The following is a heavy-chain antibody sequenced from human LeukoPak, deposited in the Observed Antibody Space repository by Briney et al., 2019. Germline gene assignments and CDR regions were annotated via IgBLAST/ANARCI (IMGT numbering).Heavy chain of an antibody. Sequence: SSETLSLTCTVSGGSISSSSYYWGWIRQPPGKGLEWIGSIYYSGSTYYNPSLKSRVTISVDTSKNQFSLKLSSVTAADTAVYYCARRRSRSSFDYWGQGTLVTVSS. J-gene: IGHJ4*02. CDR3: ARRRSRSSFDY. CDR1: GGSISSSSYY. CDR2: IYYSGST. D-gene: IGHD6-19*01. V-gene: IGHV4-39*01.